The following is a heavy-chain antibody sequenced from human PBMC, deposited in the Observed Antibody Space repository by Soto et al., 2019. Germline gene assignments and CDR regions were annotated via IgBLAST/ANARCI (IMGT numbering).Heavy chain of an antibody. D-gene: IGHD5-12*01. Sequence: QVQLQESGPGLVKPSETLSLTCTVSGGSISSYYWSWIRQPPGKGLEWITYIYYSGSTNYNPSLKSRVTISVDTSKNQFSLKLSSVTAADTAVYYCAKRYSGYDDAFDIWGQGTTGPVSS. V-gene: IGHV4-59*08. J-gene: IGHJ3*02. CDR1: GGSISSYY. CDR2: IYYSGST. CDR3: AKRYSGYDDAFDI.